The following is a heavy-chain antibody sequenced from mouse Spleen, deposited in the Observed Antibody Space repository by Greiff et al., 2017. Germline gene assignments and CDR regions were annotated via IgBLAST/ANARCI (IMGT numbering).Heavy chain of an antibody. CDR1: GYTFTSYW. J-gene: IGHJ2*01. V-gene: IGHV1-5*01. CDR2: IYPGNSDT. Sequence: VQLQQSGTVLARPGASVKMSCKTSGYTFTSYWMHWVKQRPGQGLEWIGAIYPGNSDTSYNQKFKGKAKLTAVTSASTAYMELSSLTNEDSAVYYCTVDYYGSSLFDYWGQGTTLTVSS. CDR3: TVDYYGSSLFDY. D-gene: IGHD1-1*01.